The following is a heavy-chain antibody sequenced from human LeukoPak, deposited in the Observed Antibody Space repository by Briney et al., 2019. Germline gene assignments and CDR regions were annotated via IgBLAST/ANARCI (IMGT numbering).Heavy chain of an antibody. V-gene: IGHV4-34*01. CDR2: INYSGRT. CDR1: GGSFSGYY. Sequence: SETLSLTCAVYGGSFSGYYWSWIRQPPGKGLEWIGEINYSGRTTYNSSLKTRVTISVDTSKNQFSLKLSLVTAADTAVYYCARARYSSSWYFLDYWGQGTLVTVSS. CDR3: ARARYSSSWYFLDY. D-gene: IGHD6-13*01. J-gene: IGHJ4*02.